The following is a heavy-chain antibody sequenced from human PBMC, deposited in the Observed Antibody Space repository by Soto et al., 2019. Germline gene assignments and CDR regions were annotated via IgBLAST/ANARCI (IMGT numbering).Heavy chain of an antibody. CDR1: GFSLSTSGVS. CDR2: IYWDDKK. D-gene: IGHD3-10*01. Sequence: QITLKESGPTLVKPTETLTLTCTFSGFSLSTSGVSVGCIRQPPGKALEWLALIYWDDKKRYSPSLESGLTITKYTSKNKVVLTMTNMDPVDTATYYCAQRLARGRPMDVGGQGTTVIVS. J-gene: IGHJ6*02. CDR3: AQRLARGRPMDV. V-gene: IGHV2-5*02.